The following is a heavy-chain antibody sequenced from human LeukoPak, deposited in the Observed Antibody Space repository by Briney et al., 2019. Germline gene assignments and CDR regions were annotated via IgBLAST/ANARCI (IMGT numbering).Heavy chain of an antibody. CDR1: GYSISSGYY. CDR3: ARVYGSGVWDGYFDS. J-gene: IGHJ4*02. V-gene: IGHV4-38-2*02. CDR2: IYQSGSS. D-gene: IGHD3-10*01. Sequence: SETLSLTCTVSGYSISSGYYWGWIRQPPGKGLEWIGSIYQSGSSLYNPSLKSRVTISVDTSKNHFSLKLRSTTAADTAMYYCARVYGSGVWDGYFDSWGQGTLVTVSS.